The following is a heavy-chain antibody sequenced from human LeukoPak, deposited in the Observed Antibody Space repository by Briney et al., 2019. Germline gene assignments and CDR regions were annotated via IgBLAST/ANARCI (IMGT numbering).Heavy chain of an antibody. J-gene: IGHJ4*02. V-gene: IGHV3-21*01. D-gene: IGHD6-19*01. CDR1: GFTFSSYS. CDR3: ARDRKGIAVAGFDY. Sequence: PGGSLRLSCAASGFTFSSYSVNWVRQAPGKGLEWVSSISSSSSYIYYADSVKGRFTISRDNAKNSLYLQMNSLRAEDTAVYYCARDRKGIAVAGFDYWGQGTLVTVSS. CDR2: ISSSSSYI.